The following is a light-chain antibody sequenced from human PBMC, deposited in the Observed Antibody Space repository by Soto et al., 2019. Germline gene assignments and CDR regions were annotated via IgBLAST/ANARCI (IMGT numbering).Light chain of an antibody. CDR1: SSDIGSYNL. CDR3: CSYASGGTVVV. Sequence: QSVLTQPASVSGSPGQSITISCTGTSSDIGSYNLVSWYQQHPGKAPKLMIYEGSKRPSGVSNRFSGSKSGNTASLTISGLQAEDEADYYCCSYASGGTVVVFGGGTKVTVL. J-gene: IGLJ2*01. V-gene: IGLV2-23*03. CDR2: EGS.